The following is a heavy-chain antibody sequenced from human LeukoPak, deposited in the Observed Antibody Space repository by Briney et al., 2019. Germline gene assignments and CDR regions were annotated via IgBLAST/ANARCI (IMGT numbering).Heavy chain of an antibody. V-gene: IGHV4-59*01. CDR3: ARAPLGDSSGYYFFDY. D-gene: IGHD3-22*01. J-gene: IGHJ4*02. Sequence: SETLSLTCTVSGGSISSYYWSWIRQPPGKGLEWIGYIYYSGSTNYNPSLKSRVTISVDTSKNQFSLKLSSVTAADTAVYYCARAPLGDSSGYYFFDYWGQGTLVTVSS. CDR2: IYYSGST. CDR1: GGSISSYY.